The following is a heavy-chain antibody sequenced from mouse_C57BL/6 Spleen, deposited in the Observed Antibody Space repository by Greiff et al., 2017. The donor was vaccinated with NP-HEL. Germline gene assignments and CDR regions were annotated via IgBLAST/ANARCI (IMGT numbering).Heavy chain of an antibody. V-gene: IGHV3-1*01. D-gene: IGHD1-1*01. CDR1: GYSITSGYD. CDR2: ISYSGST. CDR3: ARGYYGSSWYFDV. Sequence: EVQRVESGPGMVKPSQSLSLTCTVTGYSITSGYDWHWIRHFPGNKLEWMGYISYSGSTNYNPSLKSRISITHDTSKNHFFLKLNSVTTEDTATYYCARGYYGSSWYFDVWGTGTTVTVSS. J-gene: IGHJ1*03.